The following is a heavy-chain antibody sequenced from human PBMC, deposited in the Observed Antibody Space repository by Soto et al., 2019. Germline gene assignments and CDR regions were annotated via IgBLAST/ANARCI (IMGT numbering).Heavy chain of an antibody. D-gene: IGHD2-2*01. CDR3: ARDAAIVVVPAPHYFYCMDV. CDR2: IYYSGST. CDR1: GGSVSSGSYY. Sequence: SETLSLTCTVSGGSVSSGSYYWSWIRQPPGKGLEWVGYIYYSGSTNNNPSLKRRVTISVDTYKNQFSLKLSSVTAAETAVYYCARDAAIVVVPAPHYFYCMDVWGPGTPVTVSS. J-gene: IGHJ6*02. V-gene: IGHV4-61*01.